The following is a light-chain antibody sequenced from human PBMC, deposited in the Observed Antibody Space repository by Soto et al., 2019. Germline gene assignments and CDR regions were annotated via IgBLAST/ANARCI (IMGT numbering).Light chain of an antibody. CDR3: RSYTSSQAYV. J-gene: IGLJ1*01. V-gene: IGLV2-14*01. CDR2: EVS. Sequence: QSALTQPASVSGSPGESITISCTGTGSDVGDYDYVSWYQHHPGKAPKLMIYEVSNRPSGVSNRFSGSKSGNTASLTISGLQAEDEADYFCRSYTSSQAYVFGTETKLTVL. CDR1: GSDVGDYDY.